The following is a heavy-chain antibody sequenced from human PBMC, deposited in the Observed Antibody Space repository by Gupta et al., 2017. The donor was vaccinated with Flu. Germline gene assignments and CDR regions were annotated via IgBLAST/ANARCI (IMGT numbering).Heavy chain of an antibody. Sequence: EVQLLESGGGLVQPGGSLRVSCEASGFTFSSYAMNWVRQAPGKGLEWVSGISGSGGDTYYADSIKGRFTSSRDNSKNTLYLQMNSLRAEDSAVYYCAKGNYRGGGVGASDAFEIWGQGTMVTISS. J-gene: IGHJ3*02. CDR3: AKGNYRGGGVGASDAFEI. CDR2: ISGSGGDT. CDR1: GFTFSSYA. V-gene: IGHV3-23*01. D-gene: IGHD1-26*01.